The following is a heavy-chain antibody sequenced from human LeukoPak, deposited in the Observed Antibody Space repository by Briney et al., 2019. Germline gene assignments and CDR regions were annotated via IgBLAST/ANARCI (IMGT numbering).Heavy chain of an antibody. CDR3: ATDGVGGLLPFDY. Sequence: SGTLSLTCAVSGGSINSSNWWSWVRQPPGKELEWIGEIYHSGSTNYNPSLKSRVTISVDKSKNQFSLKLTSVTAADTAVYYCATDGVGGLLPFDYWGQGTLVTVSS. D-gene: IGHD3-10*01. CDR2: IYHSGST. V-gene: IGHV4-4*02. CDR1: GGSINSSNW. J-gene: IGHJ4*02.